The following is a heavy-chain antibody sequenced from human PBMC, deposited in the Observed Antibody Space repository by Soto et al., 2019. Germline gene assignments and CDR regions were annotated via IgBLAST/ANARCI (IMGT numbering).Heavy chain of an antibody. Sequence: QVHLEESGGRVALPGTSLRLSCAASGFTFSDYAMHWIRQPPGKGLEWVAIISYEGSEKYYSDSVKGRFTISRDNSKNTVYLQMNSVRGDDTAVYYCARTYYDFWSGFSDWGQGALVSVSS. CDR3: ARTYYDFWSGFSD. D-gene: IGHD3-3*01. CDR1: GFTFSDYA. J-gene: IGHJ4*02. CDR2: ISYEGSEK. V-gene: IGHV3-33*05.